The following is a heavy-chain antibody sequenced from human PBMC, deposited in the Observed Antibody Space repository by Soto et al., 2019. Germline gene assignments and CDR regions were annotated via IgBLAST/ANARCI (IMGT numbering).Heavy chain of an antibody. J-gene: IGHJ4*02. D-gene: IGHD6-19*01. Sequence: QITLKESGPTLVKPTQTLTLTCTFSGFSLSTSGVGLGWIRQPPGKALEWLALIYWNDDEHYRPSLKSSLTSTQDTSKNQVVLTMTNMDPVDTATYYCARLGVAGTVGYFDSWGQGTLVTVSS. V-gene: IGHV2-5*01. CDR1: GFSLSTSGVG. CDR2: IYWNDDE. CDR3: ARLGVAGTVGYFDS.